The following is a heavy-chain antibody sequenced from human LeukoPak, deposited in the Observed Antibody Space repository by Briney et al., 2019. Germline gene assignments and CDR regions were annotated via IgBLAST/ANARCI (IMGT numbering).Heavy chain of an antibody. D-gene: IGHD1-26*01. J-gene: IGHJ6*02. CDR2: IYYSGST. V-gene: IGHV4-59*01. CDR3: ARDRPPQPSGSYYYYYGMDV. CDR1: GGSISSYY. Sequence: KPSETLSLTCTVPGGSISSYYWSWIRQPPGKGLEWIGYIYYSGSTNYNPSLKSRVTISVDTSKNQFSLKLSSVTAADTAVYYCARDRPPQPSGSYYYYYGMDVWGQGTTVTVSS.